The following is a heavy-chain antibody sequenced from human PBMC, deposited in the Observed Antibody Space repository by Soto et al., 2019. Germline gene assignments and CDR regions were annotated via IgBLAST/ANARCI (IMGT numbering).Heavy chain of an antibody. J-gene: IGHJ4*02. Sequence: ASVKVSRKASGYTFTSYYMHWVRQAPGQGLEWMGIINPSGGSTSYAQKFQGRVTMTRDTSTSTVYMELSSLRSEDTAVYYCVTRIGRLRLGELSSYYFDYWGQGTLVTVSS. CDR2: INPSGGST. CDR1: GYTFTSYY. D-gene: IGHD3-16*02. CDR3: VTRIGRLRLGELSSYYFDY. V-gene: IGHV1-46*01.